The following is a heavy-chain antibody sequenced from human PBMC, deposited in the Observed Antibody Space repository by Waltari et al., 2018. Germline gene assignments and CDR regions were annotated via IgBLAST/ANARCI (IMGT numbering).Heavy chain of an antibody. Sequence: QVQLVKSGAEVKKPGASVKVSCKVSGNTLTELSMHWVRRAPGKGPEWMGGFDPEDGETIYAQSFQGRVTMTEDTSTNTAYMEVSSLRSEDTAVYYCATSPIALFGTLYWGQGTLVTVSS. CDR3: ATSPIALFGTLY. CDR1: GNTLTELS. V-gene: IGHV1-24*01. J-gene: IGHJ4*02. CDR2: FDPEDGET. D-gene: IGHD6-13*01.